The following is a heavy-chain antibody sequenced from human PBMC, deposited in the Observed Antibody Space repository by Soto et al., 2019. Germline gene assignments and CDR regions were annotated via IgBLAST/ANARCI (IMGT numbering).Heavy chain of an antibody. J-gene: IGHJ5*02. CDR1: GYTFTSYD. D-gene: IGHD1-26*01. CDR3: ARGGLNSGSNRNRAGFDP. V-gene: IGHV1-8*01. Sequence: ASVKVSCKASGYTFTSYDINWVRQATGQGLEWMGWMNPNSGNTGYAQKFQGRVTMTRNTSISTAYMELSSLRPEDTAVYYCARGGLNSGSNRNRAGFDPWGQGTLVTVSS. CDR2: MNPNSGNT.